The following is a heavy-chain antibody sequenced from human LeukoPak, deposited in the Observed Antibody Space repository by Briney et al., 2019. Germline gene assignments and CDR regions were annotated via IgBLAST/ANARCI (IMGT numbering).Heavy chain of an antibody. J-gene: IGHJ4*02. CDR1: GYTFTSYA. V-gene: IGHV1-3*01. Sequence: ASVKVSCKASGYTFTSYAMHWVRQAPGQRLEWMGWINAGNANTKYSQKFQGRVTITRDTSASTAYMELSSLRSEDTAVYYCARRLLWFGEPSDGYDYWGQGTLVTVSS. CDR2: INAGNANT. CDR3: ARRLLWFGEPSDGYDY. D-gene: IGHD3-10*01.